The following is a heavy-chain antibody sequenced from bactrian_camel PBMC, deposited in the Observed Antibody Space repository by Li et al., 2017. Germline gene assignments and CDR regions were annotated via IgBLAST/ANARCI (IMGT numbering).Heavy chain of an antibody. D-gene: IGHD2*01. CDR2: IYSGGGSP. CDR3: AARGPYCYTKLSVRDFTY. V-gene: IGHV3S40*01. Sequence: DVQLVESGGGSVQAGGSLRLSCTASRYSSSSLCMGWFRQVPGKDREGVAAIYSGGGSPMLANSVKGRFTISQDNAKNTVYLQMNSLKPEDTAMYYCAARGPYCYTKLSVRDFTYWGQGTQVTVS. CDR1: RYSSSSLC. J-gene: IGHJ6*01.